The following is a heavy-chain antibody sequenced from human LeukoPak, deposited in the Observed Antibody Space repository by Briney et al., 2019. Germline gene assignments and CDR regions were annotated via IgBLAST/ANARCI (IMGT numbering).Heavy chain of an antibody. Sequence: GGSLRLSCEASGFDFSSHWMHWVRQAPGKGLVWISNIRGDGSLLGYADSVKGRFTVSRDNTKNTLFLHMTSLRAEDTAVYYCARDEVGAPPIDYWGQGALVTVSS. CDR3: ARDEVGAPPIDY. CDR2: IRGDGSLL. V-gene: IGHV3-74*01. J-gene: IGHJ4*02. D-gene: IGHD1-26*01. CDR1: GFDFSSHW.